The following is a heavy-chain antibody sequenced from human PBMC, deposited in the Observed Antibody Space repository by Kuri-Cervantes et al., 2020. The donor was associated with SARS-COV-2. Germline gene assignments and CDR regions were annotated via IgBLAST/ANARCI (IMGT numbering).Heavy chain of an antibody. CDR2: INHSGST. J-gene: IGHJ4*02. V-gene: IGHV4-34*01. CDR1: GGSFSGYY. D-gene: IGHD2/OR15-2a*01. Sequence: SETLSLTCAVDGGSFSGYYWSWIRQPPGKGLEWIGEINHSGSTNYNPSLKSRVTMSVDTSKNQLSLKLSSVTAADTAVYYCARFFLWSFDYWGQGTLVTVSS. CDR3: ARFFLWSFDY.